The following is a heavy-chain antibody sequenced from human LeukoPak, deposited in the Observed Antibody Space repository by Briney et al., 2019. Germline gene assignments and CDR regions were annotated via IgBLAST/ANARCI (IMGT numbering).Heavy chain of an antibody. CDR1: GFTFSSRG. J-gene: IGHJ6*02. CDR3: AKVNNDLNGMDV. CDR2: ISGLSSYI. V-gene: IGHV3-21*06. Sequence: GGSLRLSCAASGFTFSSRGMNWVRQAPGKGLEWVSSISGLSSYIYYADSVKGRFTISRDNAKNSLYLQMNSLRAEDTAVYYCAKVNNDLNGMDVWGQGTTVTVSS. D-gene: IGHD3-3*01.